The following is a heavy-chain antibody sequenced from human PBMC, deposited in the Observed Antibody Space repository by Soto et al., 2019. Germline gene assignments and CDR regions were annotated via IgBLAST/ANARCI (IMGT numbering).Heavy chain of an antibody. CDR1: GFTFSNFV. Sequence: EVQLLESGGGLIQPGGSLRLSCAASGFTFSNFVMSWVRQAPGKGLEWVSSLSGSGTTTYYADSVKGRFTISRDNSKNTLYMEMDSLRVGDTAIYYCAKAVPRVRDAFDIWGQGTMVTVSS. D-gene: IGHD3-10*02. V-gene: IGHV3-23*01. J-gene: IGHJ3*02. CDR3: AKAVPRVRDAFDI. CDR2: LSGSGTTT.